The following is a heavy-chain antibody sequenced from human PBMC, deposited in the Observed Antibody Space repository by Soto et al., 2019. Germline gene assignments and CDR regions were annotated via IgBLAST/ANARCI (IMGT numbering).Heavy chain of an antibody. CDR1: GGTFSSYA. D-gene: IGHD2-21*02. J-gene: IGHJ6*02. V-gene: IGHV1-69*13. CDR2: IIPIFGTA. CDR3: ARDQAYCGGDCPYGMDV. Sequence: ASVKVSCKASGGTFSSYAISWVRQAPGQGLERMGGIIPIFGTANYAQKFQGRVTITADESTSTAYMELSSLRSEDTAVYYCARDQAYCGGDCPYGMDVWGQGTTVTVSS.